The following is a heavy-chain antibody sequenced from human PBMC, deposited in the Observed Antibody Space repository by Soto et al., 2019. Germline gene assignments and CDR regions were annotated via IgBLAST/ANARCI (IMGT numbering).Heavy chain of an antibody. D-gene: IGHD1-1*01. CDR2: IAYDGRNK. CDR1: GFTFSSYA. J-gene: IGHJ4*02. CDR3: ARELERVFDY. Sequence: QVQLVESGGGVVQPGRSLRLSCAASGFTFSSYAMHWVRQAPGKGLEWVAVIAYDGRNKYYADSVKGRFTISRDNSKNTWYLKMKRLRIEDTAVYYCARELERVFDYWGQGPLVPVSS. V-gene: IGHV3-30*04.